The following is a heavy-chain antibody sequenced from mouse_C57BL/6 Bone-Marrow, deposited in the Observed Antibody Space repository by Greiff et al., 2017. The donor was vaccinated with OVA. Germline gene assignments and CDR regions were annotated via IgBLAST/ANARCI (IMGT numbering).Heavy chain of an antibody. Sequence: DVMLVESGGGLVKPGGSLKLSCAASGFTFSSYAMSWVRQTPEKRLEWVATISDGGSYTYYPDNVKGRFTISRDNAKNNLYLQMSHLKSEDTAMYYCARAYYYGSSFYYFDYWGQGTTLTVSS. V-gene: IGHV5-4*03. CDR3: ARAYYYGSSFYYFDY. J-gene: IGHJ2*01. D-gene: IGHD1-1*01. CDR1: GFTFSSYA. CDR2: ISDGGSYT.